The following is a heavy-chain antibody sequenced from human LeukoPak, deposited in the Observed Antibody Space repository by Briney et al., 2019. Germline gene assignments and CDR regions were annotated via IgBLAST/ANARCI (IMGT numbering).Heavy chain of an antibody. V-gene: IGHV4-39*01. CDR1: GGSISSSYYY. CDR3: ASSGWNYDDAFDI. D-gene: IGHD1-7*01. CDR2: IYYSGST. Sequence: SETLSHTCTVSGGSISSSYYYWGWIRQPPGKGLEWIGSIYYSGSTYYNPSLKSRVTISVDTSKNQFSLKLRSVTAADTAVYYCASSGWNYDDAFDIWGQGTMVTVSS. J-gene: IGHJ3*02.